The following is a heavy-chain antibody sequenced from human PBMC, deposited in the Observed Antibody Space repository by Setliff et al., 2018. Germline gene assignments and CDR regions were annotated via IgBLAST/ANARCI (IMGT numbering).Heavy chain of an antibody. D-gene: IGHD5-12*01. J-gene: IGHJ4*02. V-gene: IGHV2-5*02. CDR2: IYWDDVK. CDR3: ARIRKGYTGYEGFDY. CDR1: GFSLRSSGMA. Sequence: SGPTLVNPTQTLTLTCSFSGFSLRSSGMAVGWIRQPPGKALEWLALIYWDDVKRYSTSLKTRLTISKDTSKNQVVLTMTNMDPVDTATYYCARIRKGYTGYEGFDYWGQGTLVTVSS.